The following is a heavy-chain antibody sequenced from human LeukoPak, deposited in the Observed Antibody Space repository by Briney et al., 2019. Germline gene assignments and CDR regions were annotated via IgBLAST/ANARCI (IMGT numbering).Heavy chain of an antibody. CDR3: AKDILFRYSSVRRYYYYGMDV. V-gene: IGHV3-9*01. CDR1: GFTFDHYA. J-gene: IGHJ6*02. D-gene: IGHD6-25*01. Sequence: PGRSLRLSCAASGFTFDHYALHGVPRPPGRGREGGTGISWMSGRIDDADYVKGRFEIARDNAQNSMYLQMNCLRAEHTTLYYSAKDILFRYSSVRRYYYYGMDVWGQGTTVTVSS. CDR2: ISWMSGRI.